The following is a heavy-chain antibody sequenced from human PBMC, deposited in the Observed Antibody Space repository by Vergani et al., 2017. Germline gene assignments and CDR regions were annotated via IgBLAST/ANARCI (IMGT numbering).Heavy chain of an antibody. Sequence: QVQLQESGPGLVKPSETLSLTCTVSGGSISSYYWSWIRQPPGKGLEWIGYIYYSGSTNYNPSLKSRVTISVDTSKNQFSLKLSSVTAADTAVYYFARRSDYYGSGSYFYYYYYMDVWGKGTTVTVSS. CDR3: ARRSDYYGSGSYFYYYYYMDV. CDR2: IYYSGST. D-gene: IGHD3-10*01. J-gene: IGHJ6*03. V-gene: IGHV4-59*01. CDR1: GGSISSYY.